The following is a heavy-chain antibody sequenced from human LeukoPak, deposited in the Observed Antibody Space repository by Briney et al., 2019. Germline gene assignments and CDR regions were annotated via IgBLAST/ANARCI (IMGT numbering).Heavy chain of an antibody. CDR1: GFTFDDYG. Sequence: PGGSLRLSCAAAGFTFDDYGMSWVRQAPGKGLEWVSGINWNGGSTGYADSVKGRFTISRDNAKNSLYLQMNSLRAEDTALYYCARDPTELWFGDYYGMDVWGQGTTVTVSS. CDR3: ARDPTELWFGDYYGMDV. J-gene: IGHJ6*02. V-gene: IGHV3-20*04. D-gene: IGHD3-10*01. CDR2: INWNGGST.